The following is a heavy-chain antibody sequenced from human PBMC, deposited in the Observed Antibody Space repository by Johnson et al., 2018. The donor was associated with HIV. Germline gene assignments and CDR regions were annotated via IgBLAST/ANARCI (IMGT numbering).Heavy chain of an antibody. Sequence: QVQLVESGGGVVQPGRSLRLSCAASGFTFSSYAMHWVRQAPGKGLEWVAVISYDGSNKYYADSVQGRFPISRDNSKNTLYLQMNSLRAEDTAVYYCARDLSGSYSLMWAFDIWGQGTMVTVSS. CDR1: GFTFSSYA. CDR3: ARDLSGSYSLMWAFDI. CDR2: ISYDGSNK. J-gene: IGHJ3*02. D-gene: IGHD1-26*01. V-gene: IGHV3-30*04.